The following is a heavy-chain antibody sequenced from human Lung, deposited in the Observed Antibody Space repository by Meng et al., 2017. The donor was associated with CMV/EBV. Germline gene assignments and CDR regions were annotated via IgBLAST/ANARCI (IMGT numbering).Heavy chain of an antibody. CDR1: GGSISSSTYY. V-gene: IGHV4-39*07. Sequence: QLPLQESGPGLVRPSETLSPTCSVSGGSISSSTYYWAWIRQPPGKGLEWIGSLYDSGSTYYHPSLKSRVTISVDTSKTYFSLKLRSVTAADTAVYYCARDLEYWGQGTLVTVSS. D-gene: IGHD1-1*01. J-gene: IGHJ4*02. CDR2: LYDSGST. CDR3: ARDLEY.